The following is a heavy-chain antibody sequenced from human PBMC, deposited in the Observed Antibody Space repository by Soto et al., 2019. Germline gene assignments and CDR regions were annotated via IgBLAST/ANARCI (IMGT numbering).Heavy chain of an antibody. V-gene: IGHV4-39*01. Sequence: QLQLQESGPGLVKPSETLSLTCTVSGGSISSSTYYWGWIRQPPGQGLEWIGNIYYAGSPYYNPSLKRRVTASVDTSKHQFSLKLSSVTAEDTAVYYCARQSGSGYYTVAYWGQGTLVTVSS. J-gene: IGHJ4*02. D-gene: IGHD3-22*01. CDR2: IYYAGSP. CDR1: GGSISSSTYY. CDR3: ARQSGSGYYTVAY.